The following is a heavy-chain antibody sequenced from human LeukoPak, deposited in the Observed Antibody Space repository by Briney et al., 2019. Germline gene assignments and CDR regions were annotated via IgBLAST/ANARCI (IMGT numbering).Heavy chain of an antibody. D-gene: IGHD3-16*01. Sequence: ASVKVSCKASGYTLTDYYLHWVRQAPGQGLKWMGWIIPNSGATHYAQSFQARVTMTRDTSIASSYMELTGLESDDTAVYYCARGRRILGGPENAGDFFDFWGQGSLVTVSS. J-gene: IGHJ4*01. V-gene: IGHV1-2*02. CDR1: GYTLTDYY. CDR2: IIPNSGAT. CDR3: ARGRRILGGPENAGDFFDF.